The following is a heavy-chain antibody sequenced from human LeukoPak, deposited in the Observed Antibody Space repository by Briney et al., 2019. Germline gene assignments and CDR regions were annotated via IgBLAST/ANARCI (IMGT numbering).Heavy chain of an antibody. J-gene: IGHJ4*02. CDR3: AKVKTDILIPDS. D-gene: IGHD2-21*02. Sequence: GGSLRLSCAASGFTFSSYVMHWVRQAPGKGLEWVAFIRYDGSNKYYADSVKGRFTISRDNSKNTLYLQMNSLRAEDTAVYYCAKVKTDILIPDSWGQGTLVTVSS. CDR2: IRYDGSNK. V-gene: IGHV3-30*02. CDR1: GFTFSSYV.